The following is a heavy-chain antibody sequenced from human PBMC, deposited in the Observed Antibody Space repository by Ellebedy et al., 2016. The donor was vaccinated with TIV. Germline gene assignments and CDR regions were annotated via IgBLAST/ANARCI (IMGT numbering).Heavy chain of an antibody. CDR2: IIPIFGTA. D-gene: IGHD2-15*01. Sequence: SVKVSCXASGGTFSSYAISWVRQAPGQGLEWMGGIIPIFGTANYAQKFQGRVTITADESTSTAYMELSSLRSEDTAVYYCARDPGYCSGGSCYSSLGDYYYMDVWGKGTTVTVSS. CDR3: ARDPGYCSGGSCYSSLGDYYYMDV. J-gene: IGHJ6*03. V-gene: IGHV1-69*13. CDR1: GGTFSSYA.